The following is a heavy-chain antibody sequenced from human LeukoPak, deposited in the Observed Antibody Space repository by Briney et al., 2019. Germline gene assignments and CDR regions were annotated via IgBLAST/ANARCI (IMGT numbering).Heavy chain of an antibody. CDR1: GGSISSYY. CDR2: IYYSGIT. V-gene: IGHV4-59*08. CDR3: ARQGRGREDFDY. Sequence: SETLSLTCTLSGGSISSYYWSWIRKPPGKGLEWIGYIYYSGITNYNPSLTGRVTISLDTSKNQFSLKLSSVTAADTAVYYCARQGRGREDFDYWGQGTLVTVSS. J-gene: IGHJ4*02.